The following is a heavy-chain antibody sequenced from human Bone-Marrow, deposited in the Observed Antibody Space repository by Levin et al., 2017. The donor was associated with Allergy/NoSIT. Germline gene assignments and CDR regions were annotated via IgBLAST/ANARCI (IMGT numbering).Heavy chain of an antibody. J-gene: IGHJ4*02. CDR1: GYSFTSYW. CDR3: ARRHLGYSGYDHDFDY. D-gene: IGHD5-12*01. Sequence: ASVKVSCKGSGYSFTSYWIGWVRQMPGKGLEWMGIIYPGDSDTRYSPSFQGQVTISADKSISTAYLQWSSLKASDTAMYYCARRHLGYSGYDHDFDYWGQGTLVTVSS. CDR2: IYPGDSDT. V-gene: IGHV5-51*01.